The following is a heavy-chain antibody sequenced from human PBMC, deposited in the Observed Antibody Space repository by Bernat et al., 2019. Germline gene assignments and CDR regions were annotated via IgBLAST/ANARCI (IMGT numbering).Heavy chain of an antibody. CDR1: GFTFSSYA. Sequence: EVQLVESGGGLVQPGGSLRLSCAASGFTFSSYAMSWVRQSPGKGLELVSAISGSGCSSYYADSVKVRFTISRDNSKNTLYLQMNSLRAEDTAVYYCAKVRSQWLVNSWRRAAFDIWGKGTMVTVSS. CDR2: ISGSGCSS. V-gene: IGHV3-23*04. CDR3: AKVRSQWLVNSWRRAAFDI. J-gene: IGHJ3*02. D-gene: IGHD6-19*01.